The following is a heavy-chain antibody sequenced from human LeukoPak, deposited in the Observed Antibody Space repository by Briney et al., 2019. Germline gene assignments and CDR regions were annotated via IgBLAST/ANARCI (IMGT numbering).Heavy chain of an antibody. D-gene: IGHD3-9*01. CDR3: ARRASDILTGPDY. CDR2: IYTSGST. Sequence: PSQTLSLTCTVSGGSISSGSYYWSWIRQPAGKGLEWIGRIYTSGSTNYNPSLKSRVTISVDTSKNQFSLKLSSVTAADTAVYYCARRASDILTGPDYWGQGTLVTVSS. CDR1: GGSISSGSYY. V-gene: IGHV4-61*02. J-gene: IGHJ4*02.